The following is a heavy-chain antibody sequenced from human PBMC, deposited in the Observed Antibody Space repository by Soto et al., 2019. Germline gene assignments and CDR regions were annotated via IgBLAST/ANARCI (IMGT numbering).Heavy chain of an antibody. J-gene: IGHJ4*02. CDR2: ISLNSGSR. D-gene: IGHD2-15*01. V-gene: IGHV3-9*01. CDR3: AKGLKWHPEGYFDY. Sequence: EVQLVESGGGLVQPGRSLRLSCAASGFTFDDYDMHWVRQAPGKGLEWVSSISLNSGSRAYADSVKGRLTISRDNAKNSLYLQMNSLRAEDTALYYCAKGLKWHPEGYFDYWGQGTLVSVSS. CDR1: GFTFDDYD.